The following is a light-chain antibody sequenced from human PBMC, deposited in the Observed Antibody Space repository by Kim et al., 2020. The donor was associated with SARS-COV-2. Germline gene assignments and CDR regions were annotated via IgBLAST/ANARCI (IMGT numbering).Light chain of an antibody. J-gene: IGLJ3*02. V-gene: IGLV2-11*01. CDR3: CSFAGAYIWV. CDR1: SSDVGAYTH. CDR2: GVT. Sequence: QSALTQPRSVSGSPGQSITISCSGTSSDVGAYTHVSWYQQHPGKAPKLLISGVTRRPSGVPDRFSGFKSGNTPSLTISDLRAEDEADYYCCSFAGAYIWVFGGGTKVTVL.